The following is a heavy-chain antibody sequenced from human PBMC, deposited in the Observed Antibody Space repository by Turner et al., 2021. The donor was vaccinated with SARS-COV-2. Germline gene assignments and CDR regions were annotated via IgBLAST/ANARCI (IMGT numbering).Heavy chain of an antibody. V-gene: IGHV3-48*01. CDR1: GFTFSSYS. CDR2: ISSSSSSI. J-gene: IGHJ4*02. CDR3: ASIGGGRFDY. D-gene: IGHD1-26*01. Sequence: EVQLVESGGGLVQPGGSLRLSCAASGFTFSSYSMNWVRQAPGKGLEWVSYISSSSSSIYYADSVKGRFTISRDNAKNSLYLQMNSLRAEDTAVYYWASIGGGRFDYWGQGTLVTVSS.